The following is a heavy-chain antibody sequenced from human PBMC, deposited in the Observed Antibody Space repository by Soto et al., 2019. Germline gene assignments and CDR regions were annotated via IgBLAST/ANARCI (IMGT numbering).Heavy chain of an antibody. CDR3: ARSYYYYYMDV. V-gene: IGHV4-59*08. CDR1: GGSISSYY. Sequence: SETLSLTCTVSGGSISSYYWSWIRQPPGKGLEWIGYIYYSGSTNYNPSLKSRVTISVDTSKNQFSLKLSSVTAADTAVYYCARSYYYYYMDVWGKGTTVTVSS. J-gene: IGHJ6*03. CDR2: IYYSGST.